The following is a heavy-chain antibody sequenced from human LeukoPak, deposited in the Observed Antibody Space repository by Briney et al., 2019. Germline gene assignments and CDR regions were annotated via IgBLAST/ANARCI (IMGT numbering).Heavy chain of an antibody. CDR1: GFTFSDYY. Sequence: GGSLRLSCAASGFTFSDYYMSWIRQAPGKGLEWVSYISSSGSTIYYADSVKGRFTISRDNSKNTLYLQMNSLRAEDTAVYYCARDGRYSSGWYYFDYWGQGTLVTVSS. D-gene: IGHD6-19*01. CDR3: ARDGRYSSGWYYFDY. J-gene: IGHJ4*02. V-gene: IGHV3-11*04. CDR2: ISSSGSTI.